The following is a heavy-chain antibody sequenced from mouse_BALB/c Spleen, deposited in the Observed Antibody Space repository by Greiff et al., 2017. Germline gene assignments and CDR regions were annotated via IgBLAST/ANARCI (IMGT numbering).Heavy chain of an antibody. CDR1: GYTFTSYV. D-gene: IGHD2-4*01. CDR3: ARSYDYDGGFAY. CDR2: INPYNDGT. Sequence: EVNLVESGPELVKPGASVKMSCKASGYTFTSYVMHWVKQKPGQGLEWIGYINPYNDGTKYNEKFKGKATLTSDKSSSTAYMELSSLTSEDSAVYYCARSYDYDGGFAYWGQGTLVTVSA. V-gene: IGHV1-14*01. J-gene: IGHJ3*01.